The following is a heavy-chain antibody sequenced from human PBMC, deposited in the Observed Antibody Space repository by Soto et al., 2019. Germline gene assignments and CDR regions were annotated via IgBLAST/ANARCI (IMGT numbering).Heavy chain of an antibody. J-gene: IGHJ4*02. V-gene: IGHV6-1*01. Sequence: PSHTLSLTCAXSGNSVSTNDATLDWIRQSPSRGLDWLGRTYYRSRWQTDYAVSVKGRISINPDTSNNQVSLQLNSVTPYSDALTDYTDAFDYWGQGTLVTVSS. CDR3: TDAFDY. CDR2: TYYRSRWQT. CDR1: GNSVSTNDAT. D-gene: IGHD3-9*01.